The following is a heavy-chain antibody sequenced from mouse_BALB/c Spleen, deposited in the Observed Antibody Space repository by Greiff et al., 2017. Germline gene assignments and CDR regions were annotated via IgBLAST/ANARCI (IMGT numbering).Heavy chain of an antibody. CDR2: ISSGGST. V-gene: IGHV5-6-5*01. CDR3: ARGRDYDGYFRGDYYAMDY. D-gene: IGHD2-3*01. J-gene: IGHJ4*01. Sequence: EVQGVESGGGLVKPGGSLKLSCAASGFTFSSYAMSWVRQTPEKRLEWVASISSGGSTYYPDSVKGRFTISRDNARNILYLQMSSLRSEDTAMYYCARGRDYDGYFRGDYYAMDYWGQGTSVTVSS. CDR1: GFTFSSYA.